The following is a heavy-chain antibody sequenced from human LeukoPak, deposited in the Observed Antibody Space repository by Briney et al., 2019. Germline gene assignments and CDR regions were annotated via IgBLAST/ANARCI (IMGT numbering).Heavy chain of an antibody. CDR1: GFTFSSYA. V-gene: IGHV3-23*01. J-gene: IGHJ4*02. CDR3: AKDTLSRTTYYFDY. D-gene: IGHD1-14*01. Sequence: GGSLRLSCAASGFTFSSYAMSWVRQAPGKGLEWVSFISDGAGSTYYADSVKGRFTISRDNSKNTLYLQMNSLRAEDTAVYYCAKDTLSRTTYYFDYWGQGTLVTVSS. CDR2: ISDGAGST.